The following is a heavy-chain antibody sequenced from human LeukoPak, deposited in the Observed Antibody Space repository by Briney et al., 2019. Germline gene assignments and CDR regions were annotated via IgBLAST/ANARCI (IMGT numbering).Heavy chain of an antibody. CDR3: ARDVVAARGSFDS. Sequence: TPSETLSLTCTVSGYSISSDYYWCWIRQPPGRGLEWIGSIYLSGSTYYKPSFKSRVTISIDTSKNQFYLKLRSVTAADTPVYYCARDVVAARGSFDSWGQGNLVTVSS. D-gene: IGHD2-2*01. V-gene: IGHV4-38-2*02. J-gene: IGHJ4*02. CDR2: IYLSGST. CDR1: GYSISSDYY.